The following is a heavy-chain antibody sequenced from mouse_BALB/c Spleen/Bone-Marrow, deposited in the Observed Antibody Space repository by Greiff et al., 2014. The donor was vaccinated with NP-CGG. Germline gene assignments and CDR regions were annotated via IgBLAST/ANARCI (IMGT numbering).Heavy chain of an antibody. CDR2: IDPENGNT. V-gene: IGHV14-1*02. Sequence: VQLQQSGAELVRPGALVKLSCKASGFNIKDYYMHWVKQRPEQGLEWIGWIDPENGNTIYDPKFQGKASITADTSSNTAYLQLSSLTSEDTAVYYCARSGYGNYGYSRQRTTLPFPS. CDR3: ARSGYGNYGY. J-gene: IGHJ2*01. D-gene: IGHD2-1*01. CDR1: GFNIKDYY.